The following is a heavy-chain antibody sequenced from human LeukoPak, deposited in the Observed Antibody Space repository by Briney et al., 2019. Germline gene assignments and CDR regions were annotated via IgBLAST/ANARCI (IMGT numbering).Heavy chain of an antibody. V-gene: IGHV3-64*02. CDR1: GFTFSSSA. D-gene: IGHD1-14*01. Sequence: GGSLRLSCAASGFTFSSSAMHWILQAPGKRLETVSAISSDGGRVYYGDSVKGRFTISRDNSKNTLYLQMGSLRAEDMAVYYCARWVGTQLDFWGQGTLVTVSS. J-gene: IGHJ4*02. CDR2: ISSDGGRV. CDR3: ARWVGTQLDF.